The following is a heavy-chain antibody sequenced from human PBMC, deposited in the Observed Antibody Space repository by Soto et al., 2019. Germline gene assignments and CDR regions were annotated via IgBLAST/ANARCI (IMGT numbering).Heavy chain of an antibody. CDR2: IYYSGST. CDR1: GGSISSSSYY. D-gene: IGHD6-6*01. CDR3: ARGRDSSSFVAYYYYYGMDV. Sequence: SETLSLTCTVSGGSISSSSYYWGWIRQPPGKGLEWIGSIYYSGSTYYNPSLKSRVTISVDTSKNQFSLKLSSVTAADTAVYYCARGRDSSSFVAYYYYYGMDVWGQGTTVTVSS. V-gene: IGHV4-39*01. J-gene: IGHJ6*02.